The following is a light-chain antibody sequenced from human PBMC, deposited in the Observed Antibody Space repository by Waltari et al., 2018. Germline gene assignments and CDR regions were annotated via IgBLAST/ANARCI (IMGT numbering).Light chain of an antibody. J-gene: IGKJ1*01. CDR1: QSVGRT. Sequence: CRASQSVGRTLAWDQQEPGQAPRLLIYEASRRATGIPDRFSGSGSGTDFSLTISRLEPEDFAVYYCQKYGTRPATFGQGTKVEVK. CDR3: QKYGTRPAT. CDR2: EAS. V-gene: IGKV3-20*01.